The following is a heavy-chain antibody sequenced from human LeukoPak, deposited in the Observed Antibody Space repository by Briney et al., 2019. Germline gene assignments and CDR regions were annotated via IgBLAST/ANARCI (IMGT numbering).Heavy chain of an antibody. Sequence: SETLSLTCAVYGGSFSGYYWSWIRQPPGKGLEWIGEINHSGSTNYNPSLKSRVTISVDTSKNQFSLKLSSVTAADTAVYYCARPLNQDFASDAFDIWGQGTMVTVSS. CDR3: ARPLNQDFASDAFDI. CDR1: GGSFSGYY. V-gene: IGHV4-34*01. CDR2: INHSGST. J-gene: IGHJ3*02. D-gene: IGHD3/OR15-3a*01.